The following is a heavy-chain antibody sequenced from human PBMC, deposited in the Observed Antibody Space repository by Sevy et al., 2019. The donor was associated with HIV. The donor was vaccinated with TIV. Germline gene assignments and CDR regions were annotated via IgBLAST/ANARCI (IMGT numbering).Heavy chain of an antibody. V-gene: IGHV3-9*01. Sequence: GGSLRLSCAASGFRFSDYAMHWVRQAPGKGLEWVSGISWNSVSLVYADSVKGRFTISRDNAKNSLYLQMNRLRSEDTALYYCAKDNRPATMSNSSYYYYYGMDVWGQGTTVTVSS. CDR1: GFRFSDYA. CDR2: ISWNSVSL. D-gene: IGHD6-6*01. CDR3: AKDNRPATMSNSSYYYYYGMDV. J-gene: IGHJ6*02.